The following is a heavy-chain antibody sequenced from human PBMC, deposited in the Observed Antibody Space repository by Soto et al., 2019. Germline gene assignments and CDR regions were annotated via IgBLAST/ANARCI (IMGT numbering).Heavy chain of an antibody. CDR2: ISYDGSDK. V-gene: IGHV3-30-3*01. D-gene: IGHD1-26*01. Sequence: GGSLRLSCAASGFTLSGYVLHWVRQAPGKGLEWVALISYDGSDKNYGDSVKGRFTISRDNSKNTLYLQMDSLRAEDTAMYYCATGSQWEHSYGMDVCGQGTTVTVSS. J-gene: IGHJ6*02. CDR1: GFTLSGYV. CDR3: ATGSQWEHSYGMDV.